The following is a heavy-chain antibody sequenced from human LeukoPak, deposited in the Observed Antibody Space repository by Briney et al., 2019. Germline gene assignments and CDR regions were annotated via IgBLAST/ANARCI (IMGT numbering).Heavy chain of an antibody. V-gene: IGHV3-23*01. CDR2: ISERGGST. CDR3: AKRGVVIRGILVIGYHQEAYHYDF. CDR1: GLILSNYA. J-gene: IGHJ4*02. D-gene: IGHD3-10*01. Sequence: GGSLRLSCVVSGLILSNYAMTWVRQAPGKGLEWVSYISERGGSTTYADSVKGRFTISRDTSLNTLYLQMNNLRAEDTAVYFCAKRGVVIRGILVIGYHQEAYHYDFWGKGVLVTVSS.